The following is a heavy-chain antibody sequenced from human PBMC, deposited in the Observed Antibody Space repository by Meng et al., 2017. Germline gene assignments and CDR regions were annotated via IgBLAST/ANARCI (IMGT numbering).Heavy chain of an antibody. Sequence: GESVESGGGVVQPGRFLRLSWAASGFTLSSYAMHWVRQAPGKGLEWVAVISYDGSNKYYADSVKGRFTISRDNSKNTLYLQMNSLRAEDTAVYYCASMGYWGQGTLVTVFS. CDR2: ISYDGSNK. D-gene: IGHD3-10*01. CDR3: ASMGY. J-gene: IGHJ4*02. CDR1: GFTLSSYA. V-gene: IGHV3-30*01.